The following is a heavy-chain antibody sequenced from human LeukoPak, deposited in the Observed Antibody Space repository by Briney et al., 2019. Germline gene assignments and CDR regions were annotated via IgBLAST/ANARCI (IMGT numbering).Heavy chain of an antibody. V-gene: IGHV4-4*07. CDR3: ARDSGYGQQQLVQWWFDP. CDR1: GGSISSYY. D-gene: IGHD6-13*01. CDR2: IYSSGNT. J-gene: IGHJ5*02. Sequence: SETLSLTCTVSGGSISSYYRSWIRQPAGKGLEWIGRIYSSGNTKYNPSLKSRVTMSVDTSKNQFSLMLRSVTAADTALYYCARDSGYGQQQLVQWWFDPWGQGTLVTVSS.